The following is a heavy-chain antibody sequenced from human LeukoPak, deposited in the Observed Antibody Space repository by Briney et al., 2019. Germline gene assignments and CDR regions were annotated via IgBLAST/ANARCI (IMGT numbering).Heavy chain of an antibody. D-gene: IGHD2-8*01. J-gene: IGHJ4*02. Sequence: PGGSLRLSGVASGFTFTSYAMSWVRLAPGKGLEWVSRISSSGGSTHYADSVKGRFTMSRDTSTTTLYLQLTSLRDEDTAVYYCAKDLTNGFFDYWGQGTLVTVSS. CDR1: GFTFTSYA. CDR2: ISSSGGST. V-gene: IGHV3-23*01. CDR3: AKDLTNGFFDY.